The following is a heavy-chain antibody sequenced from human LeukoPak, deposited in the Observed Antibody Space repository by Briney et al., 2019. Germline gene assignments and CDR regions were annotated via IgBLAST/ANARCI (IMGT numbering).Heavy chain of an antibody. CDR3: AKDGVGCNSTSCALLE. CDR2: INPDSGGT. D-gene: IGHD2-2*01. Sequence: ASVKVSCKASGYTFTAYYVHWARQAPGQGLEWMGWINPDSGGTKYAQYFQGRVTMTRDRSIGTAYMELSSLRSDDTAVYYCAKDGVGCNSTSCALLEWGQGTLVTVSS. J-gene: IGHJ4*02. CDR1: GYTFTAYY. V-gene: IGHV1-2*02.